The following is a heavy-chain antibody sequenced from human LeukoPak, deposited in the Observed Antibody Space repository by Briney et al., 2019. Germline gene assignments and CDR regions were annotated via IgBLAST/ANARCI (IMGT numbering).Heavy chain of an antibody. J-gene: IGHJ4*02. V-gene: IGHV3-23*01. CDR3: AKRLTVAGTSPRTN. Sequence: GGSLRLSCAASGFTYNTYAMNWVRQVPGKGLEGVSGITASGADTFYADSVRGRFTISRDNSKDTLYLQMNSLRAADTPLYYCAKRLTVAGTSPRTNWGQGTLVTVSS. CDR1: GFTYNTYA. CDR2: ITASGADT. D-gene: IGHD6-19*01.